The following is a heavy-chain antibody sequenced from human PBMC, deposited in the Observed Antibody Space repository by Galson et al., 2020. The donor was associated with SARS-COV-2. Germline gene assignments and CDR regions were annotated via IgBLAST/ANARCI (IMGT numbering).Heavy chain of an antibody. J-gene: IGHJ5*02. CDR3: ARERGLGGYDAWFDP. CDR1: GFTFSIYS. Sequence: GGSLRLSCAASGFTFSIYSMNWVRQAPGKGLEWVSAIGTRSSDIFYADSVKGRFTISRDNAKNSLYLQMTSLRVEDTAVYYCARERGLGGYDAWFDPWGQGTLVTVSS. D-gene: IGHD5-12*01. CDR2: IGTRSSDI. V-gene: IGHV3-21*01.